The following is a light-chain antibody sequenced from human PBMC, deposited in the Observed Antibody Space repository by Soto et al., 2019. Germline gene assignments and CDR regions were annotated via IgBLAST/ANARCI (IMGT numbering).Light chain of an antibody. CDR1: QSVSSY. CDR2: GAS. CDR3: QQYGNSPQT. Sequence: EIVMTQSPATLSVSPGERATASCRASQSVSSYLAWYQQKPGQAPRLLIYGASSRATGIPNRFSGSGSGTDFTLTISRLEPEDFAVYYCQQYGNSPQTFGQGTKVDIK. J-gene: IGKJ1*01. V-gene: IGKV3-20*01.